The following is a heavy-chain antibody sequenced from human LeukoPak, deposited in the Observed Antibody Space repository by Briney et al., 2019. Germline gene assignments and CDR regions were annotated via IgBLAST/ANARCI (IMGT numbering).Heavy chain of an antibody. Sequence: SETLSLTCTVSGGSISSGGYYWSWIRQHPGKGLEWIGYIYYSGSTYYNPSLKSRVAILVDTSKNQFSLKLSSVTAADTAVYYCARSHRTMVRGVISNWFDPWGQGTLVTVSS. J-gene: IGHJ5*02. D-gene: IGHD3-10*01. CDR3: ARSHRTMVRGVISNWFDP. V-gene: IGHV4-31*03. CDR1: GGSISSGGYY. CDR2: IYYSGST.